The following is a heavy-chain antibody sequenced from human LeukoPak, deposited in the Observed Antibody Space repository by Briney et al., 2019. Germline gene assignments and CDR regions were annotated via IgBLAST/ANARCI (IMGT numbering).Heavy chain of an antibody. J-gene: IGHJ3*02. CDR3: AREIPTLSWYEVAFDI. Sequence: SQTLSLTCTVSGGSISSGSYYWSWIRQPAGKGLEWSGRIYTSGSTNYNPFLKSRVTVSVDTSKNQFSLKLSSVTAADTAVYYCAREIPTLSWYEVAFDIWGQGTMVTVSS. CDR2: IYTSGST. V-gene: IGHV4-61*02. CDR1: GGSISSGSYY. D-gene: IGHD6-13*01.